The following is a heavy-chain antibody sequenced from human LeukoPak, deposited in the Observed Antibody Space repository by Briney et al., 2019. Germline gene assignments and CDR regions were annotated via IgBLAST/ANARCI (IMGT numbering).Heavy chain of an antibody. CDR2: ISSSGSSM. Sequence: PGGSLRLSCAASGFTFSSYEMNWVRQAQGKGLEWVSYISSSGSSMYYADSVKGRFTISRDNAKNSLYLQMSSLRAEDTAVYYCARGSGGYSGWFDPWGQGTLVTVSS. D-gene: IGHD5-12*01. CDR3: ARGSGGYSGWFDP. CDR1: GFTFSSYE. V-gene: IGHV3-48*03. J-gene: IGHJ5*02.